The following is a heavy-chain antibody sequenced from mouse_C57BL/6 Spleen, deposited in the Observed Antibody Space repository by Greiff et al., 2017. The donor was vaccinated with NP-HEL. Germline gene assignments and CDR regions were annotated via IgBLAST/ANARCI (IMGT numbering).Heavy chain of an antibody. CDR2: ISSGGDYI. Sequence: EVKLVESGEGLVKPGGSLKLSCAASGFTFSSYAMSWVRQTPEKRLEWVAYISSGGDYIYYADTVKGRFTISRDNARNTLYLQMSSLKSEDTAMYYCTRALYSNYYFDYWGQGTTLTVSS. V-gene: IGHV5-9-1*02. D-gene: IGHD2-5*01. CDR1: GFTFSSYA. CDR3: TRALYSNYYFDY. J-gene: IGHJ2*01.